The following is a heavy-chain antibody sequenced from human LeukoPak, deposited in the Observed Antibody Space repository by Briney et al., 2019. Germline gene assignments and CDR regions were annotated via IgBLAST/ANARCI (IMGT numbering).Heavy chain of an antibody. CDR3: ARGRYSSRSGGYYFDI. V-gene: IGHV3-7*01. J-gene: IGHJ4*02. Sequence: GGSLRLSCVVSGFTLSSDWMSWVRQAPGKGLEWVANIKKDGIEKYYVESVKGRFTISRDDAKNSLSLQMNSLRAEDTAVYYCARGRYSSRSGGYYFDIWGQGTLVTVSS. CDR1: GFTLSSDW. CDR2: IKKDGIEK. D-gene: IGHD2-2*01.